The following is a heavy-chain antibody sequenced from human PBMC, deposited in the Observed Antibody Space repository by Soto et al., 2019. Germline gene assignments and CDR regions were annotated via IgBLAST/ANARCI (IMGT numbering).Heavy chain of an antibody. Sequence: GESLKISCKGSGYSFTIYWIGWVRQMPGKGLEWMGIIYPGDSDTRYSPSFQGQVTIPADKSISTAYLQWSSLKASDTAMYYCARPRDGHKGKNYYGMDVWGQGTTVTVSS. CDR3: ARPRDGHKGKNYYGMDV. J-gene: IGHJ6*02. CDR2: IYPGDSDT. V-gene: IGHV5-51*01. CDR1: GYSFTIYW.